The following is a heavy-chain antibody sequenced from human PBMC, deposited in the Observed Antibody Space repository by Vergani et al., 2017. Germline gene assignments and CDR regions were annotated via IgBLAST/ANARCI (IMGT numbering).Heavy chain of an antibody. D-gene: IGHD2-15*01. CDR3: ARDPKSYCSGGSCFSVWGAFDI. Sequence: QVQLQESGPGLVKPPGTLSLTCAVSGDSFRSNKWWTWVRQSPGKTLEWIGEISHSGSTNYNPSLKGGVTLSLDTSKNQFSLRLSSVTAADTAVYYCARDPKSYCSGGSCFSVWGAFDIWGQGTTVTVSS. CDR2: ISHSGST. V-gene: IGHV4-4*03. J-gene: IGHJ3*02. CDR1: GDSFRSNKW.